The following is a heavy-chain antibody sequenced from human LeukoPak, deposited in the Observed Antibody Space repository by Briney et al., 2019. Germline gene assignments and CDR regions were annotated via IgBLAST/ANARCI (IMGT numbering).Heavy chain of an antibody. Sequence: PGGSLRLSCAASGFTFSSYAMSWVRQAPGKGLEWVSAISDSGGSTYYADSVKGRFTISRDNSKNTLYLQMNSLRAEDTAVYYCAKGGYCSSTSCSFHNWFDPWGQGTLVTVSS. CDR3: AKGGYCSSTSCSFHNWFDP. J-gene: IGHJ5*02. CDR2: ISDSGGST. CDR1: GFTFSSYA. V-gene: IGHV3-23*01. D-gene: IGHD2-2*01.